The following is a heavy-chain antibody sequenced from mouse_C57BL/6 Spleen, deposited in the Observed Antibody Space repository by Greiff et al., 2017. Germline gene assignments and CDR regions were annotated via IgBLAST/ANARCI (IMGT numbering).Heavy chain of an antibody. Sequence: QVQLQQPGAELVRPGSSVKLSCKASGYTFTSYWMDWVKQMPGQGLEWIGNIYPSNSETHYNQKFKDKATLTVDKSSCTAYMQLSSLTSEASAVYYCARSSNYFDYWGQGTTLTVSS. CDR3: ARSSNYFDY. CDR1: GYTFTSYW. J-gene: IGHJ2*01. V-gene: IGHV1-61*01. CDR2: IYPSNSET.